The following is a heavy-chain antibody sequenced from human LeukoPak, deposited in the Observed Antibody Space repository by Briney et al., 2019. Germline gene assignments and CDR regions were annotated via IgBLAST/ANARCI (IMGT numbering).Heavy chain of an antibody. CDR1: GFTFSSYA. Sequence: GGSLRLSCAASGFTFSSYAMHWVRQAPGKGLEWVAVISYDGSNKYYADSVKGRFTISRDNSKNTLYLQMNSLRAEDTAVYYCARGPYSSSSGDDYWGQGTLVTVSS. J-gene: IGHJ4*02. V-gene: IGHV3-30-3*01. CDR2: ISYDGSNK. D-gene: IGHD6-6*01. CDR3: ARGPYSSSSGDDY.